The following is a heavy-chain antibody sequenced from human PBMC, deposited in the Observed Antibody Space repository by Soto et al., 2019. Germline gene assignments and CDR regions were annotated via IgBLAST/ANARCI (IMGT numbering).Heavy chain of an antibody. CDR1: GFNFISFG. CDR3: AKDRGWSSADLEY. J-gene: IGHJ4*02. Sequence: PWGSLRLSCAASGFNFISFGMRWFRQSPGKGLEWVALMSYDGSSKYYQDSLKGRFTISRDKSKNTLYLQMSSLRVEDTAVYYCAKDRGWSSADLEYWGQGTLVTVSS. CDR2: MSYDGSSK. V-gene: IGHV3-30*18. D-gene: IGHD6-19*01.